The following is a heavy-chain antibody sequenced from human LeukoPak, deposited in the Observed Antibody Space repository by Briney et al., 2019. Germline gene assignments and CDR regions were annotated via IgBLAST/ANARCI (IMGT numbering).Heavy chain of an antibody. V-gene: IGHV1-69*05. CDR2: IIPIFGTA. CDR3: ARAYSGSYDLDAFDI. Sequence: GSSVKVSCKASGGTFSSYAISWVRQAPGQGLEWMGRIIPIFGTANYAQEFQGRVTITTDESTSTAYMELSSLRSEDTAVYYCARAYSGSYDLDAFDIWGQGTMVTVSS. CDR1: GGTFSSYA. D-gene: IGHD1-26*01. J-gene: IGHJ3*02.